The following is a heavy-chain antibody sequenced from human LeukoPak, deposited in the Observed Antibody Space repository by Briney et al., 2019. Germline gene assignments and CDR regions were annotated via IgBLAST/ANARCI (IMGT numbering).Heavy chain of an antibody. J-gene: IGHJ6*03. CDR1: GGSFSGYY. CDR3: ARQRKVRGPKEVYYYYYYYMDV. CDR2: INHTGST. V-gene: IGHV4-34*01. Sequence: SETLSLTCTVYGGSFSGYYWSWIRQPPGKGLEWIGEINHTGSTNYNPSLKSRVTISVDTSKNQFSLKLSSVTAADTAVYYCARQRKVRGPKEVYYYYYYYMDVWGKGTTVTISS. D-gene: IGHD3-10*01.